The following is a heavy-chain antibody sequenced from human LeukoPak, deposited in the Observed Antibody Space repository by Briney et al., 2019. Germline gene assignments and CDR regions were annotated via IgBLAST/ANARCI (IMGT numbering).Heavy chain of an antibody. D-gene: IGHD3-16*01. CDR3: ASSTYYDYVWGSYAFDI. Sequence: SETLSLTCTVSGGSISSYYWSWIRQPPGKGLEWIGYIYYSGSTNYNPSLKSRVTISVDTSKNQFSLKLSSVTAADTAVYYCASSTYYDYVWGSYAFDIWGQGTMVTVSS. J-gene: IGHJ3*02. V-gene: IGHV4-59*12. CDR2: IYYSGST. CDR1: GGSISSYY.